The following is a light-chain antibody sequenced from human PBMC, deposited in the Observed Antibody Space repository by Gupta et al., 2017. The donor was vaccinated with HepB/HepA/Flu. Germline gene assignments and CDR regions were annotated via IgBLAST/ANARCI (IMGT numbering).Light chain of an antibody. J-gene: IGKJ4*01. CDR2: DTF. Sequence: EIVVTQSPATLSLSPGERATLSCRASQNVNRYLAWYQQKPGQAPRLLIYDTFNRATGIPARFTGSGFGTDFTLTISSLEPEDFAVYYCQQRSSWPLTFGGGTKVEIK. CDR3: QQRSSWPLT. V-gene: IGKV3-11*01. CDR1: QNVNRY.